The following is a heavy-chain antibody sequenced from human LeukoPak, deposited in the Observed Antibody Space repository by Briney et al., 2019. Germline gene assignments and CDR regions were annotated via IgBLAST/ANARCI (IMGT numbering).Heavy chain of an antibody. Sequence: GRSLRLSCAASGFTFSSYEMNWVRQAPGKGLEWVSYISSSGSTIYYADSVKGRFTISRDNAKNSLYLQMNSLGAEDTAVYYCARDGGYEMGRDYWGQGTLATVSS. CDR2: ISSSGSTI. V-gene: IGHV3-48*03. CDR3: ARDGGYEMGRDY. D-gene: IGHD5-12*01. J-gene: IGHJ4*02. CDR1: GFTFSSYE.